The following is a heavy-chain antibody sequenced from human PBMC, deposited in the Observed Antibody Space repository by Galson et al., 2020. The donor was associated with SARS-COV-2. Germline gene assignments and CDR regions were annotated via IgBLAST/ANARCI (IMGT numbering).Heavy chain of an antibody. D-gene: IGHD4-17*01. CDR2: MNHRGVT. J-gene: IGHJ3*01. CDR3: ARTTVESPSAFDV. V-gene: IGHV4-34*01. Sequence: SETLSLTCDVYGGSFSGYYWTCLRQPPGKGLEWIGEMNHRGVTNYNPSLKSRVSISLGPSRDQFSLKLTSVNAADTAMFFCARTTVESPSAFDVWGQGTMVTVSS. CDR1: GGSFSGYY.